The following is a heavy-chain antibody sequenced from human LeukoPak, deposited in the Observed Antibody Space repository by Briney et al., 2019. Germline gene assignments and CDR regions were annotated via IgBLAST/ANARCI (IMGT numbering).Heavy chain of an antibody. V-gene: IGHV4-30-2*02. CDR3: AMGGGDYVAFFDY. D-gene: IGHD2-21*02. Sequence: KTSETLSLTCTVSGGSISSRAYYWSWIRQPPGKGLEWIGYIYHSGSTYYNPSLKSRVTISVDRSKNQFSLKLSSVTAADTAVYYCAMGGGDYVAFFDYWGQGTLVTVSS. CDR2: IYHSGST. CDR1: GGSISSRAYY. J-gene: IGHJ4*02.